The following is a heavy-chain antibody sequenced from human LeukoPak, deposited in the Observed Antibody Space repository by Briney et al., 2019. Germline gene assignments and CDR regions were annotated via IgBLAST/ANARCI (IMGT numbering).Heavy chain of an antibody. CDR2: IWYDGSNK. CDR3: AHITLRYFDWLVRRDAFDI. Sequence: GGSLRLSCAASGFTFSSYGMHWVRQAPGKGLEWVAVIWYDGSNKYYADSVKGRFTISRDNSKNTLYLQMNSLRAEDTAVYYCAHITLRYFDWLVRRDAFDIWGQGTMVTVSS. CDR1: GFTFSSYG. V-gene: IGHV3-30*02. D-gene: IGHD3-9*01. J-gene: IGHJ3*02.